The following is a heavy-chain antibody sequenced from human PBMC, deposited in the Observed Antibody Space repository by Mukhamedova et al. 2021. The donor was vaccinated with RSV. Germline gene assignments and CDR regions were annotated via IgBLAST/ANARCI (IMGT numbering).Heavy chain of an antibody. CDR3: ARFNYYYGMDV. J-gene: IGHJ6*02. CDR2: GDP. V-gene: IGHV3-13*05. Sequence: GDPYYPGSVKGRFTISRENAKNSLYLQMNSLRAGDTAVYYCARFNYYYGMDVWGQGTTVTVS.